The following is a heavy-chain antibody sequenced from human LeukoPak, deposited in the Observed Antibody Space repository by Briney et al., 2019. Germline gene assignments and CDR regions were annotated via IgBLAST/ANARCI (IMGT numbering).Heavy chain of an antibody. CDR3: ARSIAARTLAFDI. V-gene: IGHV3-21*01. CDR1: GFTFSSYS. CDR2: ISSSSSYI. D-gene: IGHD6-6*01. J-gene: IGHJ3*02. Sequence: GGSLRLSCAASGFTFSSYSMNWVRQAPGKGLEWVSSISSSSSYIYYADSVKGRFTISRDNAKNSLYLQMNSLRAEDTAVYYCARSIAARTLAFDIWGQGTMVTVSS.